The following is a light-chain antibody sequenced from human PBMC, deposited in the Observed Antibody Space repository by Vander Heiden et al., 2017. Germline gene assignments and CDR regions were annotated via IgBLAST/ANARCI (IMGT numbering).Light chain of an antibody. J-gene: IGKJ2*01. CDR3: QQYDNLPRRA. Sequence: DIQMTQSPSSLSASAGNRVNINFQASQDISNYLNWYQQKPGKAPKLLIYDAANLETGVPSRFSGSGSGTDFTFTISSLQPEDIATYYCQQYDNLPRRAFGQGTKLEIK. V-gene: IGKV1-33*01. CDR1: QDISNY. CDR2: DAA.